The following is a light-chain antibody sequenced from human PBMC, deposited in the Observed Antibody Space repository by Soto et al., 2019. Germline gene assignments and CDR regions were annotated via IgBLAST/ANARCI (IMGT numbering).Light chain of an antibody. CDR2: AAS. J-gene: IGKJ4*01. CDR1: QSVSSSY. Sequence: EFVLTQSPGTPSLSPGEGATLSCRASQSVSSSYVAWYRQKPCQAHRLLIYAASRRATGIPDRFSGSGSGTDFTLTISRLEPEDFAVYYCQQYGGSPGLTFGGGTKVDIK. V-gene: IGKV3-20*01. CDR3: QQYGGSPGLT.